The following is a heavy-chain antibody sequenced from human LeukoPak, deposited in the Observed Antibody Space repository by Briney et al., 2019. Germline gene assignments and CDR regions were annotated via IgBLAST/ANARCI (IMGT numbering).Heavy chain of an antibody. CDR1: GGSISSGDYY. D-gene: IGHD3-10*01. CDR3: ARYSRLWFGELWSYFDY. V-gene: IGHV4-30-4*01. CDR2: IYYSGST. J-gene: IGHJ4*02. Sequence: PSETLSLTCTVSGGSISSGDYYWSWIRQPPGKGLEWIGYIYYSGSTYYNPSLKSRVTISVDTSKNQFSLKLSSVTAADTAVYYCARYSRLWFGELWSYFDYWGQGTLVTVSS.